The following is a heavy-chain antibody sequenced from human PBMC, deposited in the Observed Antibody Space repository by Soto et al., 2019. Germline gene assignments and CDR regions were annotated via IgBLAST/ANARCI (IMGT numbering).Heavy chain of an antibody. Sequence: SETLSLTCAVSGGSISSSNWWSWVRQPPGKGLEWIGEIYHSGSTNYNPSLKSRVTISVDKSKNQFSLKLSSVTAADTAVYYCARALYYYGSGSYYKNKYFQHWGQGTLVTVSS. D-gene: IGHD3-10*01. CDR3: ARALYYYGSGSYYKNKYFQH. J-gene: IGHJ1*01. V-gene: IGHV4-4*02. CDR2: IYHSGST. CDR1: GGSISSSNW.